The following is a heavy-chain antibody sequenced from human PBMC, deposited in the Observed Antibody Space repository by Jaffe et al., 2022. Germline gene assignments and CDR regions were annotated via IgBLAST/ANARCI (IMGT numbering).Heavy chain of an antibody. CDR1: GFTFSSYA. CDR2: ISGSGGST. Sequence: EVQLLESGGGLVQPGGSLRLSCAASGFTFSSYAMSWVRQAPGKGLEWVSAISGSGGSTYYADSVKGRFTISRDNSKNTLYLQMNSLRAEDTAVYYCARRYGDPGTTSKNLYYYYYMDVWGKGTTVTVSS. V-gene: IGHV3-23*01. CDR3: ARRYGDPGTTSKNLYYYYYMDV. D-gene: IGHD4-17*01. J-gene: IGHJ6*03.